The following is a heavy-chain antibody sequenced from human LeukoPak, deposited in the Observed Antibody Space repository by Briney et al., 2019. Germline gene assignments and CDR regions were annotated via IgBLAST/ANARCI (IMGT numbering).Heavy chain of an antibody. CDR2: ISSSSSYI. CDR1: GFTFTSSA. CDR3: ARTFEYSSSTSGY. J-gene: IGHJ4*02. V-gene: IGHV3-21*01. Sequence: GGSLRLSCAASGFTFTSSAMSWVRQAPGKGLEWVSSISSSSSYIYYADSVKGRFTISRDNAKNSLYLQMNSLRAEDTAVYYCARTFEYSSSTSGYWGQGTLVTVSS. D-gene: IGHD6-6*01.